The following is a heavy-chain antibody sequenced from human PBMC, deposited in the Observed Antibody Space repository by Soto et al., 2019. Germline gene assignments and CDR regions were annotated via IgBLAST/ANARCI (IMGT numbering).Heavy chain of an antibody. CDR3: ARDDSSVYNYLFDP. J-gene: IGHJ5*02. D-gene: IGHD3-22*01. CDR2: IYYSGST. CDR1: GCSVNSGTYY. V-gene: IGHV4-61*01. Sequence: SETLCLTCTVSGCSVNSGTYYWSWIRQPPGKGLEWIVYIYYSGSTNYNPSLKSRVTISVDTSKNQFSLRLSSVTAADTAVYYCARDDSSVYNYLFDPWGPRTLVTVSS.